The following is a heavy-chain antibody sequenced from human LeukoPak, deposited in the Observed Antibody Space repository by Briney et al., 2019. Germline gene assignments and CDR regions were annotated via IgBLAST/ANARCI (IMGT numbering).Heavy chain of an antibody. CDR2: ISGSGGST. Sequence: GGSLRLSCAASGFTFSTYGMSWVRQAPGKGLEWVSAISGSGGSTYYADSVKGRFTISRDNSKNTLYLQMNSLRAEDTAVYYCAKAFSYSSSSNFDYWGQGTLVTVSS. CDR3: AKAFSYSSSSNFDY. D-gene: IGHD6-6*01. J-gene: IGHJ4*02. CDR1: GFTFSTYG. V-gene: IGHV3-23*01.